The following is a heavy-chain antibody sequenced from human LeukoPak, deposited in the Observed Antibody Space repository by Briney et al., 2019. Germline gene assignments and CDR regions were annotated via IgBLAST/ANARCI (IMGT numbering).Heavy chain of an antibody. J-gene: IGHJ4*02. CDR2: IYSGGST. D-gene: IGHD3-22*01. CDR1: GFTFSSYG. CDR3: ARGHDSSGYYPGYFDY. Sequence: GGSLRLSCAASGFTFSSYGMTWVRQAPGKGLEWVSVIYSGGSTYYADSVKGRFTISRDNSKNTLYLQMNSLRAEDTAVYYCARGHDSSGYYPGYFDYWGQGTLVTVSS. V-gene: IGHV3-53*01.